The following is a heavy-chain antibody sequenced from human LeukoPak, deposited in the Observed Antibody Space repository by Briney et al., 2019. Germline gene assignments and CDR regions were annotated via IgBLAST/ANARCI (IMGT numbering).Heavy chain of an antibody. J-gene: IGHJ4*02. V-gene: IGHV3-13*04. Sequence: GGSLRLSCAASGFTFSSYDMHWVRQATGKGLEWVSVIGTSGDTYYAGSVKGRFTISRENAKNSLYLQMNSLTAGDTAVYYCSRVGTSGWPNYFDSWGQGTLVTVSP. CDR2: IGTSGDT. CDR1: GFTFSSYD. D-gene: IGHD6-19*01. CDR3: SRVGTSGWPNYFDS.